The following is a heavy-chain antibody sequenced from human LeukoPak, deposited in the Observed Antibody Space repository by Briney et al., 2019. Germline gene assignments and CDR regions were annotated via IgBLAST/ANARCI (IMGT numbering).Heavy chain of an antibody. CDR1: GGSISSYY. V-gene: IGHV4-59*01. D-gene: IGHD3-10*01. J-gene: IGHJ6*02. CDR2: IYYSGST. Sequence: SETLSLTCTVSGGSISSYYWSGIRQPPGRGLEWIGYIYYSGSTNYNPSLKSRVTISVDTSKNQFSLKLSSVTAADTAVYYCAREFGGGMDVWGQGTTVTVSS. CDR3: AREFGGGMDV.